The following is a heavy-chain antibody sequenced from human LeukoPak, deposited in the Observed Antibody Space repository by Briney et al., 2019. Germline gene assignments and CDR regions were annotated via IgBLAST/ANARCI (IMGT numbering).Heavy chain of an antibody. CDR2: IYHSGNT. Sequence: SETLSLTCTVSGYSISSGYYWGWIRQPPGKGLEWIGSIYHSGNTYYNPSLKSRVTISVDTSKNQFSLKLSSVTAADTAVYFCARDKVFGDCSGGSCYFHYWGQGTLVTVPS. V-gene: IGHV4-38-2*02. D-gene: IGHD2-15*01. CDR3: ARDKVFGDCSGGSCYFHY. CDR1: GYSISSGYY. J-gene: IGHJ4*02.